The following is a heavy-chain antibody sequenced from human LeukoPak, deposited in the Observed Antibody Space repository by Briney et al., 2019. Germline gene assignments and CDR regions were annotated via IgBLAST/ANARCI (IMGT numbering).Heavy chain of an antibody. CDR3: ARSRAPFYYYYDSSGYHAFDI. J-gene: IGHJ3*02. CDR1: GFTFSSYS. CDR2: ISSSSSYI. D-gene: IGHD3-22*01. V-gene: IGHV3-21*01. Sequence: GGSLRLSCAASGFTFSSYSMNWVRQAPGKGLEWVSSISSSSSYIYYADSVKGRFTISRDNAKNSLYLQMNSLRAEDTAVYYCARSRAPFYYYYDSSGYHAFDIWGQGTMVTVSS.